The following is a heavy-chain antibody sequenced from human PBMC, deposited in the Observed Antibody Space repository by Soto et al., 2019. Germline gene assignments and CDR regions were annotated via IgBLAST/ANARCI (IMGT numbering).Heavy chain of an antibody. CDR1: GGSISSGDYF. J-gene: IGHJ6*02. Sequence: QVQLQESGPGLVKPSQTLSPTCTVSGGSISSGDYFWSWIRQPPGKGLEWIGYIYYSGSTFYNPSLESRVTMSVDTSKNQFSLKLSSVTAADTAVYYCARDAAGIGGDYYYYYAMDVWGQGTTVTVSS. CDR3: ARDAAGIGGDYYYYYAMDV. D-gene: IGHD1-26*01. V-gene: IGHV4-30-4*01. CDR2: IYYSGST.